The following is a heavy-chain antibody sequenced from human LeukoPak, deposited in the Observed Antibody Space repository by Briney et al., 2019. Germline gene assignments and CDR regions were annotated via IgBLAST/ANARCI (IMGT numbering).Heavy chain of an antibody. CDR1: GYTFTSYY. CDR2: INPSGGST. CDR3: ARQEDIVVVPAARRSGGDY. D-gene: IGHD2-2*01. Sequence: GASVKVSCKASGYTFTSYYMHWVRQAPGQGLEWMGIINPSGGSTSYAQKFQGRVTMTRDTSTSTAYMELRSLRSDDTAVYYCARQEDIVVVPAARRSGGDYWGQGTLVTVSS. V-gene: IGHV1-46*01. J-gene: IGHJ4*02.